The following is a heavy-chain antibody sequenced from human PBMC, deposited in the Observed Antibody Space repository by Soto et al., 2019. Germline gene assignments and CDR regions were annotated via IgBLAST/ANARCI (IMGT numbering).Heavy chain of an antibody. J-gene: IGHJ6*02. CDR3: ARDPSCYDFWSWGCYYYGMDV. D-gene: IGHD3-3*01. Sequence: PSETLSLTCTVSGGSISSYYWSWIRQPAGKGLEWIGRIYTSGSTNYNPSFKSRVTMSVDTSKNQFSLKLSSVTAADTAVYYCARDPSCYDFWSWGCYYYGMDVWGQGTTVTVSS. CDR2: IYTSGST. CDR1: GGSISSYY. V-gene: IGHV4-4*07.